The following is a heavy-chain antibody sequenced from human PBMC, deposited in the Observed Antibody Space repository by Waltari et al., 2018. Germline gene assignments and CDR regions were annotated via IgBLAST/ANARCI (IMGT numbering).Heavy chain of an antibody. CDR1: GDSITTNRHY. CDR3: ATYIGASLGTAAFDV. V-gene: IGHV4-39*01. D-gene: IGHD5-12*01. Sequence: QLQLQESGPGLVKPSETLSLTCSVSGDSITTNRHYWGWIRQPPGQGLAWIGTMSYSRATYSSPSLRSRVTVSRDTSKNQLSLKLGSVTAADTAVYYCATYIGASLGTAAFDVWGQGTMVTVSS. CDR2: MSYSRAT. J-gene: IGHJ3*01.